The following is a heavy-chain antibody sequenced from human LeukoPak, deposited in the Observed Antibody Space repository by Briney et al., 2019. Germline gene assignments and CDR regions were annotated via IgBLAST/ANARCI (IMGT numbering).Heavy chain of an antibody. CDR1: GFTVRSNY. D-gene: IGHD2-15*01. J-gene: IGHJ4*02. CDR2: IYSGGST. V-gene: IGHV3-66*01. CDR3: ARDSRRILPSD. Sequence: GGSLRLSCAASGFTVRSNYMSWVRQAPGKGLEWVSVIYSGGSTYYADSVKGRFTISRDNSKNTLYLQMNSLRAEDTAVYYCARDSRRILPSDWGQGTLVTVSS.